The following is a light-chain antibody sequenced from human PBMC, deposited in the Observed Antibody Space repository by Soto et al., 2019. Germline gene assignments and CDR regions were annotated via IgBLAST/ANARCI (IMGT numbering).Light chain of an antibody. J-gene: IGLJ1*01. CDR2: EVT. Sequence: QSALTQPRSVSGSPGQSVTISCTGTGNDVGAYNYVSWYQQHPGRPPKLLIYEVTNRPSGISDRFSGSKSGNTASLTISGLQAEDEAEYYCSSYTNINTRACVFGTGTKVTV. CDR1: GNDVGAYNY. V-gene: IGLV2-11*01. CDR3: SSYTNINTRACV.